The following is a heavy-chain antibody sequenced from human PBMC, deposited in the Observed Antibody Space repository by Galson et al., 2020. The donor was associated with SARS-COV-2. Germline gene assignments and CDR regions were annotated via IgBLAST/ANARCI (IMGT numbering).Heavy chain of an antibody. Sequence: PSETLSLTCTVSCGSISSYYWSCIRQPAGKGLEWIGRIYSSGSTNYKPSLKSRVTMSVDTSKNQFSLKLSSVTAADTAVYYCARGFSESQNDAFDIWGQGTKVTVSS. CDR3: ARGFSESQNDAFDI. V-gene: IGHV4-4*07. CDR1: CGSISSYY. CDR2: IYSSGST. D-gene: IGHD1-26*01. J-gene: IGHJ3*02.